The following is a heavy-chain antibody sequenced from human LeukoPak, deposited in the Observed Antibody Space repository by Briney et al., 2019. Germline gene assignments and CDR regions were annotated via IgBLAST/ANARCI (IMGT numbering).Heavy chain of an antibody. CDR3: ARGGTTVTTSSDY. CDR2: IYHDGTT. D-gene: IGHD4-17*01. CDR1: GGSISSSLW. J-gene: IGHJ4*02. V-gene: IGHV4-4*02. Sequence: SETLSLTCAVSGGSISSSLWWTWVRQPPGKGLEWIGEIYHDGTTNYQSSLKSRATISVDKFKNQFSLKLNSVTAADTAVYYWARGGTTVTTSSDYWGQGTLVTVSS.